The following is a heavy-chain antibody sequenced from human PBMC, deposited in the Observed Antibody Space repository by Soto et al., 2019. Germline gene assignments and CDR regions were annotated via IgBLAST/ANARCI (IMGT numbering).Heavy chain of an antibody. CDR2: VNPIVSMS. Sequence: QVQLVQSGAEVKRPGSSVKVSCKASGDTFNFYSINWVRQAPGLGLEWMGRVNPIVSMSNYAQKFQGRVTMTVDKSTSAAYMELSSLRSEDTAIYYCAGSYGSGYRAFDYWGQGALVTVYS. J-gene: IGHJ4*02. D-gene: IGHD3-10*01. CDR3: AGSYGSGYRAFDY. V-gene: IGHV1-69*02. CDR1: GDTFNFYS.